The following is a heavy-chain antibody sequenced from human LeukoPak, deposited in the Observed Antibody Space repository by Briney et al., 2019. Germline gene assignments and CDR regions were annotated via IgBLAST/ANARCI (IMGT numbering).Heavy chain of an antibody. CDR3: AKGTGRYWTFFDY. V-gene: IGHV3-9*01. J-gene: IGHJ4*02. D-gene: IGHD1-26*01. CDR2: ISWNSGSI. Sequence: GRSLRLSCAASGFTFDDYAMHWVRQARGKVLEWVSRISWNSGSIDYAVSVKGRFTISRDNAKNSLSLQMNSLRPEDTAFYYCAKGTGRYWTFFDYWGQGTLVTVSS. CDR1: GFTFDDYA.